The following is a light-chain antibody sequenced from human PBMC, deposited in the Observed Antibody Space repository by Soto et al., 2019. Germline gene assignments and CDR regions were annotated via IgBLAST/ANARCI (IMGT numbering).Light chain of an antibody. V-gene: IGLV2-14*01. Sequence: QSALTQPASVSGSPGQSITISCTGTSSDVGGYKYVSWYQQHADKAHKLIIFEVSNRPSGISSRFSGSKSGNTASLTISGLQAEDEADYYCASYTCSSTSVIFGRGTKLTVL. J-gene: IGLJ2*01. CDR1: SSDVGGYKY. CDR3: ASYTCSSTSVI. CDR2: EVS.